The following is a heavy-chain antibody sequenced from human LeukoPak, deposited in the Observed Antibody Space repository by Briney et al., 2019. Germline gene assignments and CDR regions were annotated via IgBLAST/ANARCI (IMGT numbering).Heavy chain of an antibody. D-gene: IGHD3-10*01. CDR2: ISDSGGTT. CDR1: GFTFSSYA. J-gene: IGHJ6*02. Sequence: GGSPRLSCAASGFTFSSYAMNWVRQAPGKGLEWVSAISDSGGTTYYADSVKGRFTISRDNSKNTLYLQMNSLRAEDTAVYYCAKAMGMGTYSAYYYYYMDVWGQGTTVTVSS. V-gene: IGHV3-23*01. CDR3: AKAMGMGTYSAYYYYYMDV.